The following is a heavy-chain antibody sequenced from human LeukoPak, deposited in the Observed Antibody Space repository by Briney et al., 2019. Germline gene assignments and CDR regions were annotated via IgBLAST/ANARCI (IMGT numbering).Heavy chain of an antibody. D-gene: IGHD2-15*01. Sequence: SGGSLRLSCAASVFTFSGSAMHWIRQASGKGLEWVGRIRSKANSYATAYAASVKGRFTISRDDSKNTAYLQMNSLKTEDTAVYYCTTLRSPHPDYWGQGTLVTVSS. V-gene: IGHV3-73*01. CDR1: VFTFSGSA. CDR3: TTLRSPHPDY. CDR2: IRSKANSYAT. J-gene: IGHJ4*02.